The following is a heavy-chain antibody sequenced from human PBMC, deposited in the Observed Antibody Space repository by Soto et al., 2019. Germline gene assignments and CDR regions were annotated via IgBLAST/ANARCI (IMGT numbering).Heavy chain of an antibody. CDR3: AKSITMVRGVIITGPDFDY. J-gene: IGHJ4*02. CDR2: ISWNSGSI. CDR1: GFTFDDYA. V-gene: IGHV3-9*01. Sequence: SLRLSCAASGFTFDDYAMHWVRQAPGKGLEWVSGISWNSGSIGYADSVKGRFTISRDNAKNSLYLQMNSLRAEDTALYYCAKSITMVRGVIITGPDFDYWGQGTLVTVSS. D-gene: IGHD3-10*01.